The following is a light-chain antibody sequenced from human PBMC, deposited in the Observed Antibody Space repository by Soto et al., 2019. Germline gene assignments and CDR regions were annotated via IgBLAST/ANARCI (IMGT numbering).Light chain of an antibody. CDR3: QQYNNWSPMA. CDR2: DAS. J-gene: IGKJ1*01. CDR1: QSVSSN. Sequence: EIVMTQSPATLSVSPGERATLSCRASQSVSSNLAWYQQKPGQAPRLLIYDASTRATAIPDRFSGSGSGTEFTVTISSLQSEDFAVYYWQQYNNWSPMAFGQGTKVEIK. V-gene: IGKV3-15*01.